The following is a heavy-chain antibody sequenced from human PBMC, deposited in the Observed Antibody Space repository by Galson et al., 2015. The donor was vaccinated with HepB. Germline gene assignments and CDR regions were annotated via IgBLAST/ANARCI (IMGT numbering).Heavy chain of an antibody. D-gene: IGHD5-12*01. CDR1: GGSFTAST. V-gene: IGHV1-69*13. CDR3: TRDRGYSYGPPFEN. CDR2: IIPFYGAP. J-gene: IGHJ4*02. Sequence: SVKVCCKASGGSFTASTISWVRQAPGQGLERMGGIIPFYGAPKYAQKFQGRVTITADDSTSTAYMELSSLTSEDTAVYYCTRDRGYSYGPPFENWGQGTLVTVSS.